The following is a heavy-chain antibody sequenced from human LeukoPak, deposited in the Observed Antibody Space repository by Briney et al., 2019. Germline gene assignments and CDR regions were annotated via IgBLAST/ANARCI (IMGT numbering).Heavy chain of an antibody. CDR1: GFTFSSYA. CDR2: ISGSGGST. J-gene: IGHJ3*02. D-gene: IGHD3-10*01. V-gene: IGHV3-23*01. CDR3: AKDNYYYGTFDI. Sequence: GGSLRLSCAASGFTFSSYAMSWVRQAPGKGLEWVSAISGSGGSTYYADSVKGRFTISRDNSKNTLCLQMNSLRAEDTAVYYCAKDNYYYGTFDIWGQGTMVTVSS.